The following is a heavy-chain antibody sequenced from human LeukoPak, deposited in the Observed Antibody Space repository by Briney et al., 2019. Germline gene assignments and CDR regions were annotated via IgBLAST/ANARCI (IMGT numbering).Heavy chain of an antibody. CDR3: ARVRIVGSTYDAFDI. V-gene: IGHV3-30-3*01. J-gene: IGHJ3*02. CDR2: ISYDGTTK. Sequence: GGSLRLSCAASGFTFSTYAMRWVRQATGKGLEWGAVISYDGTTKYHADSVKGRFTISRDNSKNTLYLQMNTLRAEDTAVYYCARVRIVGSTYDAFDIWGQGTMVTVSS. D-gene: IGHD1-26*01. CDR1: GFTFSTYA.